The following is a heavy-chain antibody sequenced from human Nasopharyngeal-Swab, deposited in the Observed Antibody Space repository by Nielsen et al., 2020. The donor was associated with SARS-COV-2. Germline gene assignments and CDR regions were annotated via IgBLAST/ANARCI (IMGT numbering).Heavy chain of an antibody. CDR2: ISGSGGST. V-gene: IGHV3-23*01. CDR3: AKPPYCSSTSCPFDY. D-gene: IGHD2-2*01. CDR1: GFTFSSYA. Sequence: GESLKISCAASGFTFSSYAMSWVRQAPGKGLEWVSAISGSGGSTYYADSVKGRFTISRDNSKNTLYLQMNSLRAEDTAVYNCAKPPYCSSTSCPFDYWGQGTLVTVSS. J-gene: IGHJ4*02.